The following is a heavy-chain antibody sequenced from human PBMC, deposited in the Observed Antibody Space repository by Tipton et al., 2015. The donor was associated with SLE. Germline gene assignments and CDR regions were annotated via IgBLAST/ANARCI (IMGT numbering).Heavy chain of an antibody. CDR2: FSSSGSYI. J-gene: IGHJ4*02. CDR1: GFTFSSYG. V-gene: IGHV3-21*01. Sequence: SLRLSCAASGFTFSSYGMNWVRQAPGQGLQWVSSFSSSGSYIYYADSVKGRFTISRDNAKNTLYLQMSSLRVEDTAVYYCSRSQGYYDNWGQGTLVTVSS. CDR3: SRSQGYYDN.